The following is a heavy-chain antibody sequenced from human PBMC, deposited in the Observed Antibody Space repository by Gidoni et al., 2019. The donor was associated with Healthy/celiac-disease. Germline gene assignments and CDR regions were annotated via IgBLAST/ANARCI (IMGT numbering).Heavy chain of an antibody. J-gene: IGHJ1*01. Sequence: EVQLLESGGGLVQPGGSLRLSCAASGFTFSSYAMSWVRQAPGKGLEWVSAISGSGGSTYYADSVKGRFTISRDNSKNTLYLQMNSLRAEDTAVYYCAKGQRVGYWPSEYFQHWGQGTLVTVSS. CDR3: AKGQRVGYWPSEYFQH. CDR2: ISGSGGST. D-gene: IGHD2-8*02. V-gene: IGHV3-23*01. CDR1: GFTFSSYA.